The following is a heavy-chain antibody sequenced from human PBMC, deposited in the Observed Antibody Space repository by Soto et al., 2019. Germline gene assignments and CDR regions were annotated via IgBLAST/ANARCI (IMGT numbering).Heavy chain of an antibody. Sequence: KPSETLSLTCAVYGGSFSGYYWSWIRQPPGKGLEWIGEINHSGSTNYNPSLKSRVTISVDTSKNQFSLKLSSVTAADTAVYYCARGRIAARPFPFDYWGQGTLVTVSS. J-gene: IGHJ4*02. CDR2: INHSGST. CDR1: GGSFSGYY. D-gene: IGHD6-6*01. CDR3: ARGRIAARPFPFDY. V-gene: IGHV4-34*01.